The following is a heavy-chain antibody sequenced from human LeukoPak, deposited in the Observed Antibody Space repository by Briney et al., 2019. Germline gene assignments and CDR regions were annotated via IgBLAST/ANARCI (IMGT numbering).Heavy chain of an antibody. D-gene: IGHD6-13*01. CDR2: ISSSSSTI. Sequence: GGSLRLSCAASGFTFSSYSMNWVRQAPGKGLEWVSYISSSSSTIYYADSVKGRFTISRDNAKNSLYLQMNSLRAEDAAVYYCAKSPPGAAADYWGQGTLVTVSS. J-gene: IGHJ4*02. V-gene: IGHV3-48*01. CDR1: GFTFSSYS. CDR3: AKSPPGAAADY.